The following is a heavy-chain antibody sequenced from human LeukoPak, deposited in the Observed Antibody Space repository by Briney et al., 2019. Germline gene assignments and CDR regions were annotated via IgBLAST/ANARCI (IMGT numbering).Heavy chain of an antibody. J-gene: IGHJ4*02. Sequence: GGSLRLSCAASGFTFSNHAMSWIRQAPGKGLEWVSAISDTGGSTYYADSVKGRSTISRDNSKNTLYLQMDSLRAEDTAVYYCARVRDVYGQFDYWGQGTLVTVSS. D-gene: IGHD5/OR15-5a*01. CDR1: GFTFSNHA. CDR2: ISDTGGST. CDR3: ARVRDVYGQFDY. V-gene: IGHV3-23*01.